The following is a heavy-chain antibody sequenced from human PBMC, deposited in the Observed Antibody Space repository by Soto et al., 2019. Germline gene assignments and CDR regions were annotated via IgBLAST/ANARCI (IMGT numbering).Heavy chain of an antibody. CDR1: GFTFSNVW. J-gene: IGHJ5*02. CDR2: VKSKTDGGTA. V-gene: IGHV3-15*01. Sequence: EVQLVESGGGLVKPGGSLRLSCAASGFTFSNVWMSWVRQAPGKGLEWVGRVKSKTDGGTADYTAPVKGRFIISRDDLKNTQYLQMNSLKTEDTAVYYCTTDSPFYDFWSAFSFASWGQGTLVTVSS. D-gene: IGHD3-3*01. CDR3: TTDSPFYDFWSAFSFAS.